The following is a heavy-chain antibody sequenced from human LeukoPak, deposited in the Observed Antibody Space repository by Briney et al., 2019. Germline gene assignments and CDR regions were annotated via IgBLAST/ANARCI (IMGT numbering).Heavy chain of an antibody. D-gene: IGHD1-26*01. J-gene: IGHJ4*02. Sequence: SETLSLTCTVSGGSISSYYWSWIRQPPGKGLEWIGYIYYSGNTNYNPSLKSRVTISVDTSKNQFSLKLSSVTAADTAVYYCARDHGIVGATGFGYWGQGTLVTVSS. CDR3: ARDHGIVGATGFGY. V-gene: IGHV4-59*01. CDR1: GGSISSYY. CDR2: IYYSGNT.